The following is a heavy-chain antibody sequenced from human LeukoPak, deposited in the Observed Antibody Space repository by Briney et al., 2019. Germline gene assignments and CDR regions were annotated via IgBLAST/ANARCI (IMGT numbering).Heavy chain of an antibody. CDR2: IYYSGST. J-gene: IGHJ6*02. Sequence: SETLSLTCTVSGGSISSYYWSWIRQPPGKGLEWIGYIYYSGSTIYNPSLKSRVTISVDTSKNQFSLKLSSVTAADTAVYYCARSRLNYDFWSDSLYYYYGMDVWGQGTTVTVSS. CDR3: ARSRLNYDFWSDSLYYYYGMDV. V-gene: IGHV4-59*01. CDR1: GGSISSYY. D-gene: IGHD3-3*01.